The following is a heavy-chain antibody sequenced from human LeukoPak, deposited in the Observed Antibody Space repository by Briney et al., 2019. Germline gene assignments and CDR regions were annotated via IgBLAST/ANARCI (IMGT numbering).Heavy chain of an antibody. Sequence: SETLSLTCTVSGGSISSYYWSWIRQPPGKGLEWIGYIYYSGSTNYNPSLKSRVTISVDTSKNQFSLKLSSVTAADTAVYYCARYAPLLGPVYWGQGTLVTVSS. J-gene: IGHJ4*02. CDR3: ARYAPLLGPVY. CDR1: GGSISSYY. D-gene: IGHD3-10*01. V-gene: IGHV4-59*01. CDR2: IYYSGST.